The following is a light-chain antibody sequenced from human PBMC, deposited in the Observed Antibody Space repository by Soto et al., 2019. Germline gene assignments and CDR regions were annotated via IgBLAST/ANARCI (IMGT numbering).Light chain of an antibody. CDR1: QSISGY. Sequence: VLSQSPGTLSLSQGARATLSCRASQSISGYLGWYQQKPGQAPSLLIYADSNRATGIPARFSGSGYGRDGTLTISSLETEDGDVYYGQQYNYWPGTFGQGTKV. V-gene: IGKV3-11*02. CDR3: QQYNYWPGT. J-gene: IGKJ1*01. CDR2: ADS.